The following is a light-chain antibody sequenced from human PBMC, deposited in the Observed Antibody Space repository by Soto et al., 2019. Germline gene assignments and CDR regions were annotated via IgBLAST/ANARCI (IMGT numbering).Light chain of an antibody. CDR1: QSVLYSSNNKNY. CDR3: QQYYSTPIH. J-gene: IGKJ3*01. V-gene: IGKV4-1*01. CDR2: WAS. Sequence: DIVMTQSPDSLAVSLGERATINCKSSQSVLYSSNNKNYLAWYQQKPGQPPKLLIYWASTRESGVPDRFSGSGSGTDFTLTISSLQAEDVAVYYGQQYYSTPIHFGPGTKVDIK.